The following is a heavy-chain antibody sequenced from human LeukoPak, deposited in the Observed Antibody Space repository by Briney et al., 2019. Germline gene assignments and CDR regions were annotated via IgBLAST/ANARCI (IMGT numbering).Heavy chain of an antibody. CDR3: ARAILATIPYYFDY. V-gene: IGHV4-30-4*08. CDR1: GGSISSGDYY. J-gene: IGHJ4*02. CDR2: IYYSGST. D-gene: IGHD5-24*01. Sequence: PSETPSLTCTVSGGSISSGDYYWSWIRQPPGKGLEWIGYIYYSGSTYYNPSLKSRVTISVDTSKNQFSLKLSSVTAADTAVYYCARAILATIPYYFDYWGQGTLVTVSS.